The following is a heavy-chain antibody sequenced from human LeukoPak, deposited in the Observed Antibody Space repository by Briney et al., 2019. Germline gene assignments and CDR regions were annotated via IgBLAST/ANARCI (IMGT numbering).Heavy chain of an antibody. J-gene: IGHJ3*02. CDR3: ARGGSLSNAFDI. CDR1: GGSISSYC. CDR2: IYTSGST. V-gene: IGHV4-4*07. D-gene: IGHD6-13*01. Sequence: SETLSLTCSVSGGSISSYCWSWIRQPAGKGLEWIGRIYTSGSTNYNPSLKSRVTMSVDTSRNQFSLRLNSVTAADTAVYYCARGGSLSNAFDIWGQGTMVTVSS.